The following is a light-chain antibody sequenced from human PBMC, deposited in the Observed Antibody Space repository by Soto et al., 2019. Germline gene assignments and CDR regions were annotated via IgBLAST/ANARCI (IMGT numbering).Light chain of an antibody. J-gene: IGKJ1*01. Sequence: DIVMTQSPDSLAVSLGERATINCKSSQNILYSSNNKNYLAWYQHKPGQPPRLLIYWASTRESGVPDRFSGSGFGTDFTRTISSLQAEDVALYYCQQYDTTQWTFGQGTKVEIK. CDR3: QQYDTTQWT. V-gene: IGKV4-1*01. CDR2: WAS. CDR1: QNILYSSNNKNY.